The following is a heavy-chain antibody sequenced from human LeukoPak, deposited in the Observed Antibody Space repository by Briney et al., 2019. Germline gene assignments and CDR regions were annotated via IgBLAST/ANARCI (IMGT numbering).Heavy chain of an antibody. J-gene: IGHJ6*03. D-gene: IGHD1-14*01. V-gene: IGHV3-20*01. CDR1: GFSFDDYG. CDR2: ISWSGGGT. Sequence: GGSLRLSCATSGFSFDDYGITWVRQIPGKGLEWVSGISWSGGGTGYADSVKGRFAISGDNAKNSVYLQMNSLRAEDTAIYHCARASPRQYRGRRIFSSYYMDVWGEGTTVTVSS. CDR3: ARASPRQYRGRRIFSSYYMDV.